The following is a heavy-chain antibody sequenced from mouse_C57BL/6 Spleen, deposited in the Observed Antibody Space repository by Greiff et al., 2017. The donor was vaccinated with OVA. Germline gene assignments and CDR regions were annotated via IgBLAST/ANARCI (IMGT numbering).Heavy chain of an antibody. J-gene: IGHJ3*01. Sequence: VQLQQPGAELVMPGASVKLSCKASGYTFTSYWMHWVKQRPGQGLEWIGEIDPSDSYTNYNQKFKGKSTLTVDKSSSTAYMQRSSLTSEDSAVYYCARADYEWFAYWGQGTLVTVSA. CDR3: ARADYEWFAY. D-gene: IGHD2-4*01. CDR1: GYTFTSYW. V-gene: IGHV1-69*01. CDR2: IDPSDSYT.